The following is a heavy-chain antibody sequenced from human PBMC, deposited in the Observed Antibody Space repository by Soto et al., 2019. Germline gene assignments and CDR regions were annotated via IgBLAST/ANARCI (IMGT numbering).Heavy chain of an antibody. Sequence: EVQLVESGGGLVKPGGSLRLSCAASGFTFSNAWMSWVRQAPGKGLEWVGRIKSKTDGGTTDYAAPVKGRFTISRDDSKNTLYLQMNSLKTEDTAVYYCTTEKVPAAMWGFDYWGQGTLATVSS. J-gene: IGHJ4*02. CDR2: IKSKTDGGTT. CDR1: GFTFSNAW. V-gene: IGHV3-15*01. D-gene: IGHD2-2*01. CDR3: TTEKVPAAMWGFDY.